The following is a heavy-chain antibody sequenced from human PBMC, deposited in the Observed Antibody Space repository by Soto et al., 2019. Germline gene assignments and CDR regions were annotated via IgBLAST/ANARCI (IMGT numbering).Heavy chain of an antibody. V-gene: IGHV4-59*01. Sequence: SETLPLTCTVPGGSISSYYWSWIRQPPGKGLEWIGYIYYSGSTNYNPSLKSRVTVSVDTAKNQFSLKLSSVTAADTAVYYCARGGRAARPSYNYWGQGTLVTVSS. CDR1: GGSISSYY. D-gene: IGHD6-6*01. J-gene: IGHJ4*02. CDR3: ARGGRAARPSYNY. CDR2: IYYSGST.